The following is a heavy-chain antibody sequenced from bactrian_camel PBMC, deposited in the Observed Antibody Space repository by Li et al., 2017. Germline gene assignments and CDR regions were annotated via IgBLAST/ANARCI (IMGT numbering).Heavy chain of an antibody. J-gene: IGHJ4*01. CDR2: ISNGGVTT. Sequence: VESGGSLRLSCVASGFTFSRYGMTWVRQAPGKGLEWVSSISNGGVTTYYADSVKGRATSSKDNAKNTLYLQMNSLKPEDTAMYYCAAGHCAGGSCTCSRELYDYNTWGQQGTQVTVS. V-gene: IGHV3S29*01. CDR1: GFTFSRYG. D-gene: IGHD4*01.